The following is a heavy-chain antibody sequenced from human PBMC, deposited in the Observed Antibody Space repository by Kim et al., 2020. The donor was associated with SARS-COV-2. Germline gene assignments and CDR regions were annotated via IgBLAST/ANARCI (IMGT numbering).Heavy chain of an antibody. CDR2: INAGNGNT. V-gene: IGHV1-3*01. CDR1: GYTFTSYA. Sequence: ASVKVSCKASGYTFTSYAMHWVRQAPGQRLEWMGWINAGNGNTKYSQKFQGRVTITWDTSASTAYMELSSLRSEDTAVYYCARPRRPITMVRGVIITPLVGFDPWGQGTLVTVSS. D-gene: IGHD3-10*01. J-gene: IGHJ5*02. CDR3: ARPRRPITMVRGVIITPLVGFDP.